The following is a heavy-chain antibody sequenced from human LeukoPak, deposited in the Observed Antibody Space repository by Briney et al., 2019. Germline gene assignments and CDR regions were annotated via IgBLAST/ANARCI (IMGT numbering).Heavy chain of an antibody. CDR2: INHSGST. V-gene: IGHV4-34*01. CDR1: GESFSGYY. CDR3: ARRRGAYGDYVY. D-gene: IGHD4-17*01. Sequence: SETLSLTCAVYGESFSGYYWSWIRQPPGKGLEWIGEINHSGSTNYNPSLETRVNISIDTSKNQFSLKLTSVTAADTAVYYCARRRGAYGDYVYWGQGTLVTVSS. J-gene: IGHJ4*02.